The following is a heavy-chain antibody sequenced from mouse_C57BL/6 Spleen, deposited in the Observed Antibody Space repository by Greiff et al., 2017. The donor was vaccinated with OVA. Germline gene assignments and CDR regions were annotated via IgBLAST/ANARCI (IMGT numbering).Heavy chain of an antibody. D-gene: IGHD2-4*01. Sequence: VQLQQSGPELVKPGASVKISCKASGYAFSSSWMTWVKQRPGKGLEWIGRIYPGDGDTNYNGKFKGKATLTADKSSSTAYLQLSSLTSEDSAVYFCARDYDYEAYWGQGTLVTVSA. CDR3: ARDYDYEAY. CDR1: GYAFSSSW. CDR2: IYPGDGDT. J-gene: IGHJ3*01. V-gene: IGHV1-82*01.